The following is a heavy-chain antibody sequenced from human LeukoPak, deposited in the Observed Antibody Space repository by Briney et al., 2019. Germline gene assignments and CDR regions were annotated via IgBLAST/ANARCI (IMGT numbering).Heavy chain of an antibody. CDR2: IYYSGST. Sequence: SETLSLTCTVSGGSVSSGSYYWSWIRQPPGKGLEWIGYIYYSGSTNYNPSLKSRVTISVDTSKNQFSLKLSSVTAADTAVYYCARDPVNWGQDSGTFDIWGQGTMVTVSS. D-gene: IGHD3-16*01. CDR1: GGSVSSGSYY. CDR3: ARDPVNWGQDSGTFDI. J-gene: IGHJ3*02. V-gene: IGHV4-61*01.